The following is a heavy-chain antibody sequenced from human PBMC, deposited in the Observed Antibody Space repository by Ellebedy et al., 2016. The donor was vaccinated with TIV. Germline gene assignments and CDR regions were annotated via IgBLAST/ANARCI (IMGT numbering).Heavy chain of an antibody. CDR1: GFSFSSYG. D-gene: IGHD6-19*01. Sequence: GESLKISCAASGFSFSSYGMHWVRQAPGKGLEWVAVISYDGYNKYYADSVKGRFTISRDNSKNTLYLQMNSLRPEDTAMYYCARDVPEPGQGGWPPGYFFDLWGQGTLVTVSS. CDR2: ISYDGYNK. J-gene: IGHJ4*02. V-gene: IGHV3-30*03. CDR3: ARDVPEPGQGGWPPGYFFDL.